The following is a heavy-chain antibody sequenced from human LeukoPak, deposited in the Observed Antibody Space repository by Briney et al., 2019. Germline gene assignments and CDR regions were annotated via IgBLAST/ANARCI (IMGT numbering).Heavy chain of an antibody. J-gene: IGHJ5*02. D-gene: IGHD2-2*01. Sequence: PGGSLRLSCAASGFTFSSYSMNWVRQAPGKGLEWVSSISSSSSYIYYADSVKGRFTISRDNAKNSLYLQMNSLRAEDTAVYYCARDRSQDIVVVPAASWGQGTLVTVSS. CDR1: GFTFSSYS. V-gene: IGHV3-21*01. CDR2: ISSSSSYI. CDR3: ARDRSQDIVVVPAAS.